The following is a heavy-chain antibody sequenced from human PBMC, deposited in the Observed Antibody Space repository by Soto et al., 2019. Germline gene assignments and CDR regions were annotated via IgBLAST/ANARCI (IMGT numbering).Heavy chain of an antibody. D-gene: IGHD3-22*01. Sequence: PGGSLRLSCAASGFTFSSYAMHWVRQAPGKGLEWVAVISYDGSNKYYADSVKGRFTISRDNSKNTLYLQMNSLRAEDTAVYYCARGSQVTMIVVAPFDYWGQGTLVTVSS. J-gene: IGHJ4*02. CDR3: ARGSQVTMIVVAPFDY. V-gene: IGHV3-30-3*01. CDR2: ISYDGSNK. CDR1: GFTFSSYA.